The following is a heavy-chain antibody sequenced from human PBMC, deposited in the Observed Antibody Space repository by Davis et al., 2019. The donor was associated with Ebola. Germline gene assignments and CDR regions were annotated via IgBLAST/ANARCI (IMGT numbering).Heavy chain of an antibody. CDR1: GYTFTGYD. J-gene: IGHJ4*02. V-gene: IGHV1-8*01. CDR2: MNPNSGNT. Sequence: ASVKVSCKASGYTFTGYDINWVRQATGQGLEWMGWMNPNSGNTGYAQKFQGRVTMTRDTSISTAYMELSRLRSDDTAVYYCASPSKLLWFGESFDYWGQGTLVTVSS. CDR3: ASPSKLLWFGESFDY. D-gene: IGHD3-10*01.